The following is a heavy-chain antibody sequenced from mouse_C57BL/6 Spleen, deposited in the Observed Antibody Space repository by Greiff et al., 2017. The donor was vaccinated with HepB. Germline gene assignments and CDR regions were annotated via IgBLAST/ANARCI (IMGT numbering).Heavy chain of an antibody. V-gene: IGHV3-6*01. CDR1: GYSITSGYY. Sequence: EVQLKESGPGLVKPSQSLSLTCSVTGYSITSGYYWNWIRQFPGNKLEWMGYISYDGSNNYNPSLKNRISITRDTSKNQFFLKLNSVTTEDTATYYCARSYDGSYYYAMDYWGQGTSVTVSS. CDR3: ARSYDGSYYYAMDY. CDR2: ISYDGSN. J-gene: IGHJ4*01. D-gene: IGHD2-3*01.